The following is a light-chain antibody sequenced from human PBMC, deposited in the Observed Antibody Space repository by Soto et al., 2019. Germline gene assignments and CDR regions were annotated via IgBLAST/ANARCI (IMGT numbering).Light chain of an antibody. J-gene: IGKJ5*01. Sequence: EIVLTPTTGTLSVSAGERATLSCPARPRISSNLAWHQQTPGQAPRLLIYDASSRATGIPTRFSGSGGGTEYTLTISSLQSEDVAVYFCQQYGSSAPITFGQGTRLEIK. CDR2: DAS. CDR1: PRISSN. CDR3: QQYGSSAPIT. V-gene: IGKV3D-15*01.